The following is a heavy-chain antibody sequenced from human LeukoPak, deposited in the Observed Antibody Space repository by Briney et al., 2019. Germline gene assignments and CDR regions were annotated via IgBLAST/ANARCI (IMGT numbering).Heavy chain of an antibody. V-gene: IGHV4-59*01. CDR2: ISYSGST. CDR3: AGGGTYYKDSSGYY. CDR1: GGSFSGYY. J-gene: IGHJ4*02. Sequence: ETLSLTCSGSGGSFSGYYWSWIRQPPGKGLEWIGYISYSGSTNYKPSLKSRVTISLDASKTQYSLKLSSLTAADTAVYYCAGGGTYYKDSSGYYWGQGTRVTVSS. D-gene: IGHD3-22*01.